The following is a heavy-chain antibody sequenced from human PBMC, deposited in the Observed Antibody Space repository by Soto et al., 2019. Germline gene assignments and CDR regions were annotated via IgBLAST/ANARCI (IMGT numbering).Heavy chain of an antibody. V-gene: IGHV3-30*18. CDR1: GFTYSTYT. J-gene: IGHJ4*02. CDR2: ISYDGNNK. Sequence: PGGSLRLSCAASGFTYSTYTMHWVRQAPGKGLEWVAVISYDGNNKFYADSVKGRFTISRDNTKNTLYLQMNSLRAEDTAVYYCAKSGWAGPSDYWGQGTLGTVCS. CDR3: AKSGWAGPSDY. D-gene: IGHD1-26*01.